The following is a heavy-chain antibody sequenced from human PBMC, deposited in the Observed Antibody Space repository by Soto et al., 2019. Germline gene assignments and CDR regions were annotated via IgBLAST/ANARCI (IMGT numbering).Heavy chain of an antibody. J-gene: IGHJ5*01. V-gene: IGHV6-1*01. CDR2: TYYRSRWFY. CDR1: GDSVSTNTAT. CDR3: VRLIGNSWLDS. Sequence: QVQLQQSGPGLVKPSQTLSLTCDISGDSVSTNTATWDWMRQSPSRGLAWLGRTYYRSRWFYDSAVSVKSRITISPDISNNQVSLQLTSVTPDDTAIYYCVRLIGNSWLDSWGQGTLVTVSS. D-gene: IGHD3-22*01.